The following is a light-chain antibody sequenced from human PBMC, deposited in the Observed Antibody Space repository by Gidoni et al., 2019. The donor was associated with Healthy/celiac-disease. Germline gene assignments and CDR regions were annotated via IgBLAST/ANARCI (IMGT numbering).Light chain of an antibody. CDR3: KQLNSYPGPT. CDR1: QGISSY. J-gene: IGKJ3*01. CDR2: AAS. Sequence: DLQLTQSPSFLSASVGDRVTITCRASQGISSYLAWYQQKQGKAPKLLIYAASTLQSGVPSRFSGSGSGTEFTLTISRLQPEDFATYYCKQLNSYPGPTFGPGTKVDIK. V-gene: IGKV1-9*01.